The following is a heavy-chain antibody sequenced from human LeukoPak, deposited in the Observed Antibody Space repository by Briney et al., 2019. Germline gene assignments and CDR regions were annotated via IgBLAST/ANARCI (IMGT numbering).Heavy chain of an antibody. Sequence: SETLSLTCTVSGGSISTYYWSWIRQPAGKGLEWIGRIYTSGSTNYNPSLKSRVTMSVDTSKNQFSLKLTSVTAADTAVYYCARQGWFGDTRFDPWGQGTLVTVSS. CDR3: ARQGWFGDTRFDP. V-gene: IGHV4-4*07. CDR2: IYTSGST. D-gene: IGHD3-10*01. CDR1: GGSISTYY. J-gene: IGHJ5*02.